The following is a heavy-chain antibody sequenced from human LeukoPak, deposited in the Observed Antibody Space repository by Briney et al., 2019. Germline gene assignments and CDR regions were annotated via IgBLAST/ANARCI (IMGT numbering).Heavy chain of an antibody. CDR1: GFTFSNYW. Sequence: GGSLRLSCAASGFTFSNYWMSWVRQAPGKGLVWVANINGVGSETYYGDSLEGRFTISRDNAKNSLYLQMDSLSAEDTAVYYCAKEGSGYYLDYWGQGTLVTVSS. J-gene: IGHJ4*02. D-gene: IGHD3-22*01. V-gene: IGHV3-7*01. CDR3: AKEGSGYYLDY. CDR2: INGVGSET.